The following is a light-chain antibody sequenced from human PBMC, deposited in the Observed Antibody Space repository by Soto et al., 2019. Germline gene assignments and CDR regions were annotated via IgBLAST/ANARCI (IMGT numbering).Light chain of an antibody. CDR1: QSVSSSY. CDR2: GAS. CDR3: QQYGSSPAYT. V-gene: IGKV3-20*01. Sequence: EIVLTQSPGTLSLSPGERATISCRASQSVSSSYLAWYQQKPGQAPRLLIYGASSRATGIPDRFSGSGSGTDFTLTISRLEPEDVAVYYCQQYGSSPAYTFGQGTKLEIK. J-gene: IGKJ2*01.